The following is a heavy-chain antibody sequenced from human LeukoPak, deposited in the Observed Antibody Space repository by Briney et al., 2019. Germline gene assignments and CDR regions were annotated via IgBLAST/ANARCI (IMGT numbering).Heavy chain of an antibody. CDR1: GYTFTSYD. D-gene: IGHD3-22*01. CDR3: ARGYPDYYDSSGYYLRTFDP. CDR2: MNPNSGNT. V-gene: IGHV1-8*01. Sequence: ASVKVSCKASGYTFTSYDINWVRQATGQGLEWMGWMNPNSGNTGYAQKFQGRVTMTRNTSISTAYMELCSLRSEDTAVYYCARGYPDYYDSSGYYLRTFDPWGQGTLVTVSS. J-gene: IGHJ5*02.